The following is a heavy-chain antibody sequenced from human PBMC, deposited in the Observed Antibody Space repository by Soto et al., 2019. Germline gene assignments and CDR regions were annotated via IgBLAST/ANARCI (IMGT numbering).Heavy chain of an antibody. V-gene: IGHV4-34*01. D-gene: IGHD2-15*01. J-gene: IGHJ5*02. Sequence: SETLSLTCAVYGGSFSGYYWSWIRQPPGKGLEWIGEINHSGSTNYNPSLKSRLTISVDTSKKQFSLKRSSVTAPETGVYYSARAQVGSRVVVVAATLWFVHWGQGTLVTVSS. CDR2: INHSGST. CDR1: GGSFSGYY. CDR3: ARAQVGSRVVVVAATLWFVH.